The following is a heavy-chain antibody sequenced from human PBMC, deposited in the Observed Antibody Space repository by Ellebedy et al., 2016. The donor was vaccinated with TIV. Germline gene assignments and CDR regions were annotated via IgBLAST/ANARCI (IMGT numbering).Heavy chain of an antibody. CDR1: GYTFTSYD. CDR3: ARGYYYDSSGYPTASLEYYFDY. CDR2: MNPNSGNT. Sequence: AASVKVSCKASGYTFTSYDINWVRQATGQGLEWMGWMNPNSGNTGYAQKFQGRVTMTRNTSISTAYMELSSLRSEDTAVYYCARGYYYDSSGYPTASLEYYFDYWGQGTLVTVSS. V-gene: IGHV1-8*01. D-gene: IGHD3-22*01. J-gene: IGHJ4*02.